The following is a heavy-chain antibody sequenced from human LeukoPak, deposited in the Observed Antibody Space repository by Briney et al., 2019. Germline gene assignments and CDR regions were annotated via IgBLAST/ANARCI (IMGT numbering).Heavy chain of an antibody. CDR2: IIPILGIA. Sequence: ASVKVSCTASGCTFSSYAISWMRQAPGQGLEWMGRIIPILGIANYAQKFQGRVTITVDKSTSTDYMELSGQRSEDTAVYYCATSDGLGTTFAYCGQGTLVTASS. V-gene: IGHV1-69*04. CDR1: GCTFSSYA. CDR3: ATSDGLGTTFAY. D-gene: IGHD6-19*01. J-gene: IGHJ4*02.